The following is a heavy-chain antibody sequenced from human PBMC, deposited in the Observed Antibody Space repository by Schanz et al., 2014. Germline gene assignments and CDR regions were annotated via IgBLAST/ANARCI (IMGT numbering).Heavy chain of an antibody. CDR2: IYHSGST. CDR1: GGSISSSSYF. J-gene: IGHJ4*02. CDR3: ARHMGRLSSSRGNYFDY. V-gene: IGHV4-39*01. D-gene: IGHD6-13*01. Sequence: QLQLQESGPGLVKPSETLSLTCTVSGGSISSSSYFWGWIRQPPGKGLEWIGSIYHSGSTYNNPSLKSRVPIPEDPPKTQSSLKLSSWTAADTALYYCARHMGRLSSSRGNYFDYWGQGTLVTVSS.